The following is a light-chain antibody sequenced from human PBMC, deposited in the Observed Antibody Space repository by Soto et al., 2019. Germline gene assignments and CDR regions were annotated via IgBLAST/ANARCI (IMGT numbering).Light chain of an antibody. CDR2: DAS. J-gene: IGKJ5*01. CDR1: QDISNY. V-gene: IGKV1-33*01. CDR3: QQYDNLSIT. Sequence: DIQMTQSPSSLSASVGDRVTITCQASQDISNYLNWYQQKPGKAPKLLIFDASNLEPGVPSRFSGSGSGTDFTFTISSLQPEDIATYYCQQYDNLSITFGQGTRLEIK.